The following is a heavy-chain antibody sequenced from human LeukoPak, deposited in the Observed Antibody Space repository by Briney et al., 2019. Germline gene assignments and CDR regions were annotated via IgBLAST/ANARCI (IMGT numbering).Heavy chain of an antibody. Sequence: QTGGSLRLSCAASGFTFSSYWMHWVRQAPGKGLVWVSRINSDGSSTSYADSVKGRFTISRDNAKNTLYLQMDSLRAEDAAVYFCAKAPVTSCRGAYCYPFDSWGQGTLVTVSS. J-gene: IGHJ4*02. CDR1: GFTFSSYW. CDR2: INSDGSST. D-gene: IGHD2-21*01. V-gene: IGHV3-74*01. CDR3: AKAPVTSCRGAYCYPFDS.